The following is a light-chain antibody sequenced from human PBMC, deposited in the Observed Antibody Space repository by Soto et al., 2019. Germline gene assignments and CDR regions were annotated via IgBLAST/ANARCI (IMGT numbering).Light chain of an antibody. CDR2: EVT. Sequence: QSVLTQSPSASGSPGQSVTISCIGTSSDVGGYNYVSWYQHHPGKAPKLIIYEVTKRPSGVPDRFSGSRSGTTASLTVSGLQAEDEADYYRGSYAGGNTFVFGTGTKLTVL. CDR3: GSYAGGNTFV. CDR1: SSDVGGYNY. V-gene: IGLV2-8*01. J-gene: IGLJ1*01.